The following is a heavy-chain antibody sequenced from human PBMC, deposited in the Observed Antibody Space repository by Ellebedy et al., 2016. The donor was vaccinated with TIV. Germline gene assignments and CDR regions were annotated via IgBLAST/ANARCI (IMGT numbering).Heavy chain of an antibody. CDR2: ISYDGINK. D-gene: IGHD6-13*01. Sequence: GGSLRLSCAASGFTFSSYAMQWVRQAPGKGLEWVAVISYDGINKFYADSVKGRFTISRDNSKNTLYLQMNSLRAEDTAVFYCARDSGSSWSDYWGQGTLVTVSS. V-gene: IGHV3-30-3*01. CDR1: GFTFSSYA. CDR3: ARDSGSSWSDY. J-gene: IGHJ4*02.